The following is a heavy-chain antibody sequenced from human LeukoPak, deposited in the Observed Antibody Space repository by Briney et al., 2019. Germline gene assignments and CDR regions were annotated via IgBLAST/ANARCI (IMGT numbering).Heavy chain of an antibody. Sequence: GGSLRLSCAASGFTFSSYAMHWVRQAPGKGLEWVAVISYDGSNKYYADSVKGRFTISRDNSKNTLYLQMNSLRAEDTAVYYCARAFPRLPGASNWGQGTLVTVSS. CDR3: ARAFPRLPGASN. J-gene: IGHJ4*02. CDR1: GFTFSSYA. CDR2: ISYDGSNK. V-gene: IGHV3-30-3*01.